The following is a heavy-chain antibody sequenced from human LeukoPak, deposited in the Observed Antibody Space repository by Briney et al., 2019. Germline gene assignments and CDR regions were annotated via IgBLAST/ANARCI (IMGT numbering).Heavy chain of an antibody. D-gene: IGHD2-2*01. CDR2: IKPDGSAE. CDR1: GFSFDTHW. CDR3: SGRSGFSSIY. J-gene: IGHJ4*02. V-gene: IGHV3-7*01. Sequence: GGSLRLSCEASGFSFDTHWMNWVRQFPGGGLEGVANIKPDGSAEYYLDSVKGRFSISRDNVKNLVYLQLNSLRTEDTAVYYCSGRSGFSSIYWGQGTLVTVSS.